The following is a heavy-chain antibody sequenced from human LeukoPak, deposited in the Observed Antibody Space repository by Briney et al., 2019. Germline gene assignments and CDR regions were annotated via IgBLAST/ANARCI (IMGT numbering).Heavy chain of an antibody. J-gene: IGHJ3*02. CDR1: GGTFSSYA. V-gene: IGHV1-69*06. CDR2: IIPIFGTA. D-gene: IGHD3-9*01. CDR3: ATNPDILTGYYYAFDI. Sequence: SVKVSCKASGGTFSSYAISWVRQAPGQGLEWMGGIIPIFGTANYAQKFQGRVTMTEDTSTDTAYMELSSLRSEDTAVYYCATNPDILTGYYYAFDIWGQGTMVTVSS.